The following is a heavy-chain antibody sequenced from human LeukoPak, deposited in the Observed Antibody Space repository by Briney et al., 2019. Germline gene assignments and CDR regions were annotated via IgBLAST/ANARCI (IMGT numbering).Heavy chain of an antibody. V-gene: IGHV4-39*01. D-gene: IGHD3-10*01. J-gene: IGHJ5*02. CDR3: ARHVSKAYYGSRFSPRRFDP. CDR2: IYYSGST. Sequence: GWTRQPPGKGLEWIGSIYYSGSTYYNPSLKSRVTISVDTSKNQFSLKLSSVTAADTAVYYCARHVSKAYYGSRFSPRRFDPWGQGTLVTVSS.